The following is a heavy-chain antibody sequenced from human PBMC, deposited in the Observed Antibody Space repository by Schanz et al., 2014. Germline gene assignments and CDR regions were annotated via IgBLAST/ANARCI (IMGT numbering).Heavy chain of an antibody. Sequence: EVQLVESGGGLVQPGGSLRLSCVVSGFTVSSDHMSWVRQAPGKGLEWVSTISGSGGSTYYADSVKGRFTISRDNAKNSVSLQMRRLRVEDTAVYYCASGVHVSSLQKGLQFWGRGTLXIVSS. D-gene: IGHD3-10*01. CDR2: ISGSGGST. CDR3: ASGVHVSSLQKGLQF. J-gene: IGHJ1*01. V-gene: IGHV3-23*04. CDR1: GFTVSSDH.